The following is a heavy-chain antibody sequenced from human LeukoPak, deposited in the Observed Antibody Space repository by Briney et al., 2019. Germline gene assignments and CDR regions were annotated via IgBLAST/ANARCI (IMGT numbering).Heavy chain of an antibody. D-gene: IGHD5-12*01. Sequence: GGSLRLSCAASGFTFSKNGMHWVRQAPGKGLEWVAVIFYDGSNKYYADSVKGRFTISRDNSKNTLYLQMNSLRTEDTAVYYRAKGRTSSGYDLDYWGQGTLVTVSS. J-gene: IGHJ4*02. V-gene: IGHV3-30*18. CDR3: AKGRTSSGYDLDY. CDR2: IFYDGSNK. CDR1: GFTFSKNG.